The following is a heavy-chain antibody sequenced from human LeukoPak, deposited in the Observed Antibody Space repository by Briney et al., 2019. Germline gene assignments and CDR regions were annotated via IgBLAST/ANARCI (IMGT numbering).Heavy chain of an antibody. CDR3: ARDIREVGATHYFDY. Sequence: SETLSLTCTVSGGSITSYYWSWIRQPPGEGLEYIGQIHFSGSANYTPSLECRVAMSLDASKNQFSLKVSSVTTADTAIYYCARDIREVGATHYFDYWGQGSLVTVSS. D-gene: IGHD1-26*01. CDR2: IHFSGSA. V-gene: IGHV4-59*01. J-gene: IGHJ4*02. CDR1: GGSITSYY.